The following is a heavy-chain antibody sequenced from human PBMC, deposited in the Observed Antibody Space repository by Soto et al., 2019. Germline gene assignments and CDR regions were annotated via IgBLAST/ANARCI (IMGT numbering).Heavy chain of an antibody. CDR2: ISSDDNT. CDR1: GFIVNNIF. V-gene: IGHV3-66*01. CDR3: ARDILGGSYDCSH. J-gene: IGHJ1*01. Sequence: EVQLMESGGGLVQPGGSLRLSCAASGFIVNNIFMTWVRQAPGKGLEWLSTISSDDNTYYADSVKGRFTISRYSSKNTLYLQMNSLRAEDSAVYHCARDILGGSYDCSHGGQGTLVTVSS. D-gene: IGHD3-3*01.